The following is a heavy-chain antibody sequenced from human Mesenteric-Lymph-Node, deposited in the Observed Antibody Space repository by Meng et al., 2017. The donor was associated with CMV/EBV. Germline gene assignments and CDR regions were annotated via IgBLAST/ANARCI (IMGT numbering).Heavy chain of an antibody. J-gene: IGHJ6*02. CDR3: ARDSRGYSYGYFYYGMDV. Sequence: SETLSLTCTVSGASISGSPYYWGWIRQLPGKGLEWIGNIFYSGSTYYNPSLKSRVTISVDTSKNQFSLKLSSVTAADTAVYYCARDSRGYSYGYFYYGMDVWGQGTTVTVSS. D-gene: IGHD5-18*01. CDR1: GASISGSPYY. CDR2: IFYSGST. V-gene: IGHV4-39*07.